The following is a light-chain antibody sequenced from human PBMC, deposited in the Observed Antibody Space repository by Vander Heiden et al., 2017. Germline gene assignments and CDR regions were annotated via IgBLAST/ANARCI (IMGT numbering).Light chain of an antibody. V-gene: IGLV3-19*01. CDR1: SLRSYY. J-gene: IGLJ2*01. CDR2: GKN. CDR3: NSRDSSGNHP. Sequence: SSALTQYPAVSVALGQTVRITCQGDSLRSYYASWYQQKPGQATVLVYYGKNNRPSGIPDRFAGSSSGNTASLTITGEQAEDEADYYCNSRDSSGNHPFGGGTKLTVL.